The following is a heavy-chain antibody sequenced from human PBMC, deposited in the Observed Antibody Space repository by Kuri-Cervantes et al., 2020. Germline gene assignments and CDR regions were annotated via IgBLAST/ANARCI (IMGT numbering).Heavy chain of an antibody. D-gene: IGHD4-23*01. CDR1: GGSISSSSYY. CDR3: AKDLDYGGNSHYFDY. J-gene: IGHJ4*02. V-gene: IGHV4-39*02. Sequence: SETLSLTCTVSGGSISSSSYYWGWIRQPPGKGLEWIGSIYYSGSTYYNPSLKSRVTISVDTSKNQFSLKLSSVTAADTAVYYYAKDLDYGGNSHYFDYWGQGTLVTVSS. CDR2: IYYSGST.